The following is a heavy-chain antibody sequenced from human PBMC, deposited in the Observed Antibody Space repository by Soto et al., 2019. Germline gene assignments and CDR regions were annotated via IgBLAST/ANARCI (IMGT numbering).Heavy chain of an antibody. CDR1: GGSISSYY. V-gene: IGHV4-59*01. CDR2: IYYSGST. Sequence: SETLSLTCTVSGGSISSYYWSWIRQPPGKGLEWIGCIYYSGSTNYNPSLKSRVTISVDTSKNQFSLKLSSVTAADTAVYYCARAGMSGGCSGGSCYVHAFDIWGQGTMVTVSS. CDR3: ARAGMSGGCSGGSCYVHAFDI. D-gene: IGHD2-15*01. J-gene: IGHJ3*02.